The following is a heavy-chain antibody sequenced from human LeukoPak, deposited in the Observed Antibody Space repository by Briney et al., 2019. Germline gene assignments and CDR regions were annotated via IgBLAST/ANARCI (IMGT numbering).Heavy chain of an antibody. CDR1: GFTFSRHW. D-gene: IGHD5-24*01. CDR3: VRDPLARDGXNSLDY. Sequence: GGSLRLSCTASGFTFSRHWISWVRQTPGKGLEWVANIKEDGSEQYYVDSVKGRFTMSRDNAKSSLYLQMNSLRAEDTAVYYCVRDPLARDGXNSLDYWGQGTXVTVSS. CDR2: IKEDGSEQ. J-gene: IGHJ4*02. V-gene: IGHV3-7*01.